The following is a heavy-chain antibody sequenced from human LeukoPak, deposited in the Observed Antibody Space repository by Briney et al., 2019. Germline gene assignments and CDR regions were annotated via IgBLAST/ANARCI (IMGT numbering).Heavy chain of an antibody. D-gene: IGHD6-13*01. CDR3: ARGIAAAGPLDY. CDR1: GFTFSSYS. J-gene: IGHJ4*02. CDR2: ISSSSSYI. Sequence: PGGSLRLSCAASGFTFSSYSMNWVRQAPGKGLEWVSSISSSSSYIYYADSVKRPFTISRDNAKNPLYLQNNSLRAEDTPVYYCARGIAAAGPLDYWGQGTLVTVSS. V-gene: IGHV3-21*01.